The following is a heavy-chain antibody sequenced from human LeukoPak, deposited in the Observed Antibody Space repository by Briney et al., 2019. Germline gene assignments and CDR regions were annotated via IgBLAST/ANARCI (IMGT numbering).Heavy chain of an antibody. CDR2: IYYSGST. V-gene: IGHV4-31*03. D-gene: IGHD2-2*01. J-gene: IGHJ3*02. CDR1: GGSISSGGYY. Sequence: NPSETLSLTCTVSGGSISSGGYYWSWIRQHPGKGLEWIGYIYYSGSTYYNPSLKSRVTISVDTSKNQFSLKLSSVTAADTAVYYCARSPGYCSSTSCPRGAFDIWGQGTMVTVSS. CDR3: ARSPGYCSSTSCPRGAFDI.